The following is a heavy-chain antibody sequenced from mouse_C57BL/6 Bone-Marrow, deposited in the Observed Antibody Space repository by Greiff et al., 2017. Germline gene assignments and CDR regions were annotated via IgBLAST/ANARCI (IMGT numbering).Heavy chain of an antibody. Sequence: VKLVESGAELARPGASVKLSCKASGYTFTSYGISWVKPRTGQGLEWIGEIYPRSGNTYYNEKFKGKATLTADKSSSTAYMELRSLTSEDSAVYFCARGDDGYRYYFDYWGQGTTLTVSS. D-gene: IGHD2-3*01. CDR3: ARGDDGYRYYFDY. V-gene: IGHV1-81*01. CDR1: GYTFTSYG. CDR2: IYPRSGNT. J-gene: IGHJ2*01.